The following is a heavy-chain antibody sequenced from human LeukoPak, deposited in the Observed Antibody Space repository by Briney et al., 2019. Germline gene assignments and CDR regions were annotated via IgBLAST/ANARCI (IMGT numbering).Heavy chain of an antibody. CDR1: GFTFSSHN. V-gene: IGHV3-21*01. CDR2: ISSSSSFI. D-gene: IGHD4-23*01. Sequence: KPGGSLRLSCAASGFTFSSHNMNWVRQAPGKGLEWVSSISSSSSFIYYADSVKGRFTISRDNAKKSLYLQMNSLRVEDTAVYYCARDGGIDYWGQGTLVTVSS. J-gene: IGHJ4*02. CDR3: ARDGGIDY.